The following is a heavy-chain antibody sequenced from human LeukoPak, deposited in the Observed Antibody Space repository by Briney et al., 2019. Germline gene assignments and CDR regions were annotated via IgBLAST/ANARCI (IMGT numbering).Heavy chain of an antibody. CDR2: ISAYDGST. V-gene: IGHV1-18*01. D-gene: IGHD2-15*01. Sequence: ASVKVSCKASGYSFNKFGVSWVRQAPGQGLEWMGWISAYDGSTKYAQNLQGRVTMTTDTSTTTAYMELRSLRSDDTAVYFCARDPSNSVGSRIYFDYWGQGTLITVSS. CDR1: GYSFNKFG. J-gene: IGHJ4*02. CDR3: ARDPSNSVGSRIYFDY.